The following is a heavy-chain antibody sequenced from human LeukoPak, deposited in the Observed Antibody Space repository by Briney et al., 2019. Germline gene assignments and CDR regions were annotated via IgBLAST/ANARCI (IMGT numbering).Heavy chain of an antibody. CDR2: ISWNSGSE. CDR3: ARGGRPDY. D-gene: IGHD3-10*01. Sequence: PGRSLRLSCAASGFSFDDYAMHWLRQAPGKGLQWVSGISWNSGSEGYADSVKGRFTISRDNAKNSLYLQMSSLRAEDTAVYYCARGGRPDYWGQGTLVTVSS. V-gene: IGHV3-9*01. CDR1: GFSFDDYA. J-gene: IGHJ4*02.